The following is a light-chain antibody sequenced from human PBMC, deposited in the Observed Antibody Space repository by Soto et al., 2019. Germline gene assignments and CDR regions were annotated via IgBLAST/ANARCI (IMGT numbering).Light chain of an antibody. CDR2: AAS. V-gene: IGKV1-39*01. J-gene: IGKJ1*01. CDR1: QSISSY. Sequence: DIQMTQSPSSLSASVGDRVTITCRASQSISSYLNWYQQKPGKAPKLLIYAASSLQSGVPSRFSGSGSGTDFTLTISSLQPDDFATYYCQQYNSYSRTFGPGTKV. CDR3: QQYNSYSRT.